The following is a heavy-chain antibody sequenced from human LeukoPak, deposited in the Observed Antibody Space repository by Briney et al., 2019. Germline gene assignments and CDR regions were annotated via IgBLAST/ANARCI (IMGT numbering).Heavy chain of an antibody. D-gene: IGHD3-22*01. V-gene: IGHV4-34*01. CDR1: GGSFSGYY. J-gene: IGHJ5*02. Sequence: SETLSLTCAVYGGSFSGYYWSWIRQPPGKGLEWIGEINHSGSTNYNPSLKSRVTISVDTSKNQFSLKLSSVTAADTAVYYCARGLRYYDSRDPRWFDPWGQGTLVTVSS. CDR3: ARGLRYYDSRDPRWFDP. CDR2: INHSGST.